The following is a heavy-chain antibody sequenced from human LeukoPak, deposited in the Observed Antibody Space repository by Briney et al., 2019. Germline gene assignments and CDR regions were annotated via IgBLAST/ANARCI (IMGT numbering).Heavy chain of an antibody. CDR1: GFTFSSYG. CDR3: AKTDPAGGDYCYYYYMDV. CDR2: IWYDGSNK. D-gene: IGHD4-17*01. V-gene: IGHV3-33*06. J-gene: IGHJ6*03. Sequence: PGGSLRLSCAASGFTFSSYGMHWVRQAPGKGLEWVAVIWYDGSNKYYADSVKGRFTISRDNSKNTLYLQMNSLRAEDTAVYYCAKTDPAGGDYCYYYYMDVWGKGTTVTVSS.